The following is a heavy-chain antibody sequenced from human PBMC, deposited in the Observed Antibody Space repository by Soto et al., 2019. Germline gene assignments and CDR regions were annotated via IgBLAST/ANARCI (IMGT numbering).Heavy chain of an antibody. J-gene: IGHJ4*02. V-gene: IGHV3-7*01. Sequence: EVQLVESGGGLVQPGGSLRLSCAASGFTFSSHWMSWVRQAPGKGLEWVANIKKDGSEKFYVDSVKGRFTISRDNAKNSLYLQMNSLRAEDTAVYYCARDRGLLWFGSFDYWGQGTLVTVSS. CDR3: ARDRGLLWFGSFDY. D-gene: IGHD3-10*01. CDR1: GFTFSSHW. CDR2: IKKDGSEK.